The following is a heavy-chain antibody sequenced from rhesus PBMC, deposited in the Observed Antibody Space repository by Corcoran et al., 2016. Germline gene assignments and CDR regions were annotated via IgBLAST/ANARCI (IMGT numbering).Heavy chain of an antibody. J-gene: IGHJ6*01. CDR3: AREDVGILDWLLYFYGLDS. D-gene: IGHD3-3*01. CDR2: ISGSGASP. CDR1: GGSISSNY. Sequence: QVQLQESGPGLVKPSETLSLTCAVSGGSISSNYWSWIRQPPGKGLEWVGRISGSGASPHPTPSPKSRVPSSTNTSKIQCSLELSSVTAADTAMYYCAREDVGILDWLLYFYGLDSWGQGVVVTVSS. V-gene: IGHV4-173*01.